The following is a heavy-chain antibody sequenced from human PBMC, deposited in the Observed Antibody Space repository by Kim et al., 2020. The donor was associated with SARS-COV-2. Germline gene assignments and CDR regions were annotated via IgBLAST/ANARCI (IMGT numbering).Heavy chain of an antibody. CDR2: ISAYNGNT. Sequence: ASVKVSCKASGYTFTSYGISWVRQAPGQGLEWMGWISAYNGNTNYAQKLQGRVTMTTDTSTSTAYMELRSLRSDDTAVYYCARWGRALPRIAARWNGMDVWGQGTTVTVSS. CDR1: GYTFTSYG. V-gene: IGHV1-18*01. J-gene: IGHJ6*02. D-gene: IGHD6-6*01. CDR3: ARWGRALPRIAARWNGMDV.